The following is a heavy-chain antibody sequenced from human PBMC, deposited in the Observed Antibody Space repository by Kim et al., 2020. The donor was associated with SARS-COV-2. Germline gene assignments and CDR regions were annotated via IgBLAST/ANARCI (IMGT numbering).Heavy chain of an antibody. D-gene: IGHD6-13*01. CDR3: AKDGVGPAAGTWDDY. CDR2: ISGSGGST. J-gene: IGHJ4*02. CDR1: GFTFSSYA. Sequence: GGSLRLSCAASGFTFSSYAMSWVRQAPGKGLEWVSVISGSGGSTYYADSVKGRFTISRDNSKNTLYLQMNSLRAEDTAVYYCAKDGVGPAAGTWDDYWGQGTLVTVSS. V-gene: IGHV3-23*01.